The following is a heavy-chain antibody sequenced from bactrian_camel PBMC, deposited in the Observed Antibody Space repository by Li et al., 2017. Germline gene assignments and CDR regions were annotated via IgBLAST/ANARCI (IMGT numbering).Heavy chain of an antibody. CDR1: GFTVSAYA. CDR3: AADSHLGPGAFFGY. Sequence: VQLVESGGGLVQPGGSLRLSCEASGFTVSAYAMSWVRQAPGKGLEWISVIHRGGTITYYADSVKGRFTISRDDAKNTLYLQLNSLKTDDTAMYYCAADSHLGPGAFFGYWGQGTQVTVS. J-gene: IGHJ6*01. CDR2: IHRGGTIT. V-gene: IGHV3S31*01. D-gene: IGHD4*01.